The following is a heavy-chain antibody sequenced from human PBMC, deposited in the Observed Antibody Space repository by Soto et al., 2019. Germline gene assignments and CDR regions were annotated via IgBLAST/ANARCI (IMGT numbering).Heavy chain of an antibody. J-gene: IGHJ3*02. CDR1: EYSFTSYW. V-gene: IGHV5-51*01. D-gene: IGHD1-26*01. Sequence: EESRKISGKCSEYSFTSYWIGLVRQMPGKGLEWMGIIYPGDSDTRYSPSFQGQVTISADKSISTAYLQWSSLKASDTAMYYCARLVSGRYLEQNDAFDIWGQGTMVTVSS. CDR2: IYPGDSDT. CDR3: ARLVSGRYLEQNDAFDI.